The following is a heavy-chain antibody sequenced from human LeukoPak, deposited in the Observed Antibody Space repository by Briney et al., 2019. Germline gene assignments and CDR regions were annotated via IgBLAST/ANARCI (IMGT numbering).Heavy chain of an antibody. CDR3: ARRGGRAYYFDY. CDR2: IYPADSDT. Sequence: PGESRKISCKGSGYSFSNYWIGWVRQMPGRGLEWMGIIYPADSDTRYSPSFQGQVTISADKSISTAYLQWSSLKASDTAMYYCARRGGRAYYFDYWGQGTLVTVSS. D-gene: IGHD3-10*01. CDR1: GYSFSNYW. J-gene: IGHJ4*02. V-gene: IGHV5-51*01.